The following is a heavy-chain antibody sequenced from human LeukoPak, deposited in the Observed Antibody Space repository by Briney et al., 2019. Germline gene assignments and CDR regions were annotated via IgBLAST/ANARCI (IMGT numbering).Heavy chain of an antibody. V-gene: IGHV4-59*01. Sequence: PSETLSLTCTVSGGSISSYYWSWIRQPPGKGLEWIGYIYYSGSTNYNPSLKSRVTISVDTSKNQFSLKLSSVTAADTAVYYRARLVNWNYVDYWGQGTLVTVSS. CDR1: GGSISSYY. CDR2: IYYSGST. J-gene: IGHJ4*02. CDR3: ARLVNWNYVDY. D-gene: IGHD1-7*01.